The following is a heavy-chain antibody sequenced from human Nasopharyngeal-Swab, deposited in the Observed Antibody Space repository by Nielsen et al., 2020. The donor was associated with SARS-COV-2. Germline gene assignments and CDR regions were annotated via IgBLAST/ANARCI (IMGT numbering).Heavy chain of an antibody. J-gene: IGHJ4*02. CDR3: AKDRRSWPKGSDY. D-gene: IGHD1-26*01. Sequence: VRQAPGKGLEWVAVISYDGSNKYYADSAKGRFTISRDNSKNTLYLQMNSLRAEDTAVYYCAKDRRSWPKGSDYWGQGTLVTVSS. CDR2: ISYDGSNK. V-gene: IGHV3-30*18.